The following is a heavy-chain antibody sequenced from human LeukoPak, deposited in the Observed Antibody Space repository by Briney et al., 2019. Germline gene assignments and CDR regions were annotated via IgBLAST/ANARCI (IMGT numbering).Heavy chain of an antibody. V-gene: IGHV4-59*01. Sequence: KSSETLSLTCTVSGGSISSYYWSWIRQPPGKGLEWIGYIYYSGSTNYNPSLKSRVTISVDTSKSQFSLKLSSVTAADTAVYYCARAITMVRGVIDWFDPWGQGTLVTVSS. CDR2: IYYSGST. D-gene: IGHD3-10*01. J-gene: IGHJ5*02. CDR1: GGSISSYY. CDR3: ARAITMVRGVIDWFDP.